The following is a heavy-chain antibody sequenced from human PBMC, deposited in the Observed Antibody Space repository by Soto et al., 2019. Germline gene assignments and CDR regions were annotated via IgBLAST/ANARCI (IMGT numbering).Heavy chain of an antibody. D-gene: IGHD6-19*01. Sequence: EVQLLESGGDLVQPGGSLRLSCAASGFTFSSYAMSWVRQAPGKGLEWVSSIRDSGINTYYADSVKGRFTISRDNSKNTLYLHMNSLRAEDTALYYCTKGETSGWYFFGYWGQGTLVTVSS. J-gene: IGHJ4*02. CDR1: GFTFSSYA. CDR2: IRDSGINT. V-gene: IGHV3-23*01. CDR3: TKGETSGWYFFGY.